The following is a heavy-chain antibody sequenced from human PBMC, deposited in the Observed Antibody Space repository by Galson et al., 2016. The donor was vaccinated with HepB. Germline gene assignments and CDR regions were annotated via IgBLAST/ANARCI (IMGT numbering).Heavy chain of an antibody. CDR3: ARGSRWDVVVIIDY. Sequence: SVKVSCKASGGTFSTYAINWVRQAPGQGLEWMGGIIPIFGTANYAEKVQGRVTITADESTSTDYMEVSSLRAEDTAVYYCARGSRWDVVVIIDYWGQGTLVTVSS. CDR2: IIPIFGTA. V-gene: IGHV1-69*13. CDR1: GGTFSTYA. J-gene: IGHJ4*02. D-gene: IGHD3-22*01.